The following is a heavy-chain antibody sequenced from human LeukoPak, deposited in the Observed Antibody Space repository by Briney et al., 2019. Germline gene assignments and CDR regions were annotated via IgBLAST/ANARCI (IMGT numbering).Heavy chain of an antibody. CDR1: GFTVSSNF. CDR3: ARELQYHYYES. V-gene: IGHV3-53*01. D-gene: IGHD2-2*01. CDR2: LYSDGST. Sequence: GGSLRLSCAVSGFTVSSNFMSWVRQAPGRGLEWVSVLYSDGSTKYADSVKGQFTISRDISKNTVYLQMNGLRAEDTAVYYCARELQYHYYESWGQGTLVTVSS. J-gene: IGHJ4*02.